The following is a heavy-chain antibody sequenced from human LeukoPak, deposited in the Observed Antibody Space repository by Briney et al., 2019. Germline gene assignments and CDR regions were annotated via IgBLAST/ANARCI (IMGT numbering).Heavy chain of an antibody. D-gene: IGHD1-14*01. CDR3: AKTGGWSYFDS. CDR1: GGSVSSDNW. CDR2: VYHSGNT. J-gene: IGHJ4*02. V-gene: IGHV4-4*02. Sequence: SGTLSLTCAVSGGSVSSDNWWTWVRQPPGKGLEWIGEVYHSGNTNYNPSLKSRVTISVDKSKNQLSLNLNSVTAADTAVYYCAKTGGWSYFDSWGQGTLVTVSS.